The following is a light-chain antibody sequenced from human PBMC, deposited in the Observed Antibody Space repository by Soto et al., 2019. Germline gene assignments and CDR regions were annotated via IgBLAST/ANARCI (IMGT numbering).Light chain of an antibody. V-gene: IGKV1D-12*01. CDR1: QGISSW. J-gene: IGKJ5*01. Sequence: DIEMTQSQSSVSASVGDRVTITCRASQGISSWLAWYQQKPGRAPKLLIYAASRLQSGVPSRFSGSGSGTHFILTINGLQPEDFATYYCQQLNTFPLTLGQGTRLESK. CDR2: AAS. CDR3: QQLNTFPLT.